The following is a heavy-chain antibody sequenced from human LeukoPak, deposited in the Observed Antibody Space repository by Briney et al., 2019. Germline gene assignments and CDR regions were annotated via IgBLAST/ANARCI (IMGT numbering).Heavy chain of an antibody. CDR1: GFTFSSYG. V-gene: IGHV3-33*08. Sequence: GGSLRLSCAASGFTFSSYGMHWVRQAPGKGLEWVAVIWYDGSKEYYIDSVKGRFTISRDNSKNTLYLQMNSLRAEDTAVYYCARGSGYYPLFDYWGQGTLVTVSS. CDR2: IWYDGSKE. D-gene: IGHD3-22*01. CDR3: ARGSGYYPLFDY. J-gene: IGHJ4*02.